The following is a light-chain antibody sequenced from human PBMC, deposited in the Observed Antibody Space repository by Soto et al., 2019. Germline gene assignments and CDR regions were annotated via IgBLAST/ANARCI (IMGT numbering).Light chain of an antibody. CDR3: HQRANWPRK. J-gene: IGKJ1*01. V-gene: IGKV3-11*01. Sequence: IVLTQSPATLSLSPGEIATLSCRASQSVSSYLAWYQHKPGQAPRLLIYDASNRATGIPARFSGSGSGTYFTLTISSLEPEDFAVYYCHQRANWPRKFGKGTKMEIK. CDR2: DAS. CDR1: QSVSSY.